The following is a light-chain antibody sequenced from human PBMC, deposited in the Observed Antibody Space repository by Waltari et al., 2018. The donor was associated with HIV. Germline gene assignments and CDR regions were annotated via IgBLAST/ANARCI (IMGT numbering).Light chain of an antibody. CDR1: STDSRFYQY. CDR3: ASNRLDYTLI. CDR2: DIT. V-gene: IGLV2-14*03. J-gene: IGLJ2*01. Sequence: QSALTQPASVSGFPGQSNNISCAGISTDSRFYQYVSWYQQHPDSVPRLIIYDITSRPPWPPVRFAGSRSGTSASLTISGVQSVDEGHYYCASNRLDYTLIFGGGTKLTVL.